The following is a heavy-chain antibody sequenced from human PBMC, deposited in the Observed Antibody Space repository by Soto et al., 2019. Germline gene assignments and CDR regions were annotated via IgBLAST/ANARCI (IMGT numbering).Heavy chain of an antibody. D-gene: IGHD1-26*01. Sequence: QVQLVQSGAEVKKPGSLVKLSCKASGGSLRSFSINWVRQAPGQGPEWMGAFTPMFGPATYSQKFQGRVTITADEPTNTAYMEMSSLTSEDTATYYCARDFGALSWFDIWGQGTLVSVSS. CDR3: ARDFGALSWFDI. J-gene: IGHJ5*02. CDR1: GGSLRSFS. CDR2: FTPMFGPA. V-gene: IGHV1-69*01.